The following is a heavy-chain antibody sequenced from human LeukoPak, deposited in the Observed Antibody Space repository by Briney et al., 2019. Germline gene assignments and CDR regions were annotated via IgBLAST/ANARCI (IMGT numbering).Heavy chain of an antibody. J-gene: IGHJ6*03. Sequence: ASVKVSCKASGGTFSSYAISWVRQAPGQGLEWMGGIIPIFGTANYAQKFQGRVTITADKSTSTAYMELSSLRSEDTAVYYCARVGPGLYYYYYMDVWGKGTTVTVSS. D-gene: IGHD7-27*01. CDR2: IIPIFGTA. V-gene: IGHV1-69*06. CDR3: ARVGPGLYYYYYMDV. CDR1: GGTFSSYA.